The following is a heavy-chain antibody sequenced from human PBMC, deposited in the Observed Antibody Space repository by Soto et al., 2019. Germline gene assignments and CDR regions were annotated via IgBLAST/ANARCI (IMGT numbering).Heavy chain of an antibody. Sequence: SETLSLTCTVSGGSISSGDYYWSWIRQPPGKGLEWIGYIYYSGSTYYNPSLKSRVTISVDTSKNQFSLKLSSVTAADTAVYYSARGPVEMATIIRYYFDYWGQGTLGTVSP. J-gene: IGHJ4*02. D-gene: IGHD5-12*01. CDR1: GGSISSGDYY. CDR3: ARGPVEMATIIRYYFDY. CDR2: IYYSGST. V-gene: IGHV4-30-4*01.